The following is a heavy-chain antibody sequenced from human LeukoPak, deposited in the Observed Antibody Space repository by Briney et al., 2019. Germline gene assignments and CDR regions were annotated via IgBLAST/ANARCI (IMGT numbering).Heavy chain of an antibody. J-gene: IGHJ4*02. CDR3: ARGFGYDFADY. V-gene: IGHV4-31*03. CDR1: GGSISSDDYY. D-gene: IGHD2-2*01. Sequence: SQALSLTCTVSGGSISSDDYYWSWIRQHPGKGLEWIGYIYYSGSTYYNPSLKSRLTISVDPSKNQFSLRLSSVTAADTAVYFCARGFGYDFADYWGQGILVTVSS. CDR2: IYYSGST.